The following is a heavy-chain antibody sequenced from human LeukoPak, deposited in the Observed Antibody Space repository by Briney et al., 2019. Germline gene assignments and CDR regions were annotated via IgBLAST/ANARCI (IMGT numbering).Heavy chain of an antibody. Sequence: GGSLRLSCAASGLTFSSYAMHWVRQAPGKGLEWVAVISYDGSNKYYADSVKGRFTISRDNSKNTLYLQMNSLRAEDTAVYYCAREGFPEAPYPCYYFDYWGQGTLVTVSS. D-gene: IGHD2-15*01. CDR1: GLTFSSYA. CDR3: AREGFPEAPYPCYYFDY. V-gene: IGHV3-30-3*01. CDR2: ISYDGSNK. J-gene: IGHJ4*02.